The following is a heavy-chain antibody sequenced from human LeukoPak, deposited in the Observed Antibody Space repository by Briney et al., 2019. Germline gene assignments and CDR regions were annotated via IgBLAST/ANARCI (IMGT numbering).Heavy chain of an antibody. CDR1: GFTFTNYG. CDR2: ISTYNGDT. D-gene: IGHD3-9*01. V-gene: IGHV1-18*01. Sequence: ASVKVSCKASGFTFTNYGISWVRQAPGQGLEWMGWISTYNGDTDYAQKLQGRVTMTADTSTSTAYMELRSLRSDDTTVYYCARDPGQYYDILTGYYTPYYFDYWGQGTLVTVSS. CDR3: ARDPGQYYDILTGYYTPYYFDY. J-gene: IGHJ4*02.